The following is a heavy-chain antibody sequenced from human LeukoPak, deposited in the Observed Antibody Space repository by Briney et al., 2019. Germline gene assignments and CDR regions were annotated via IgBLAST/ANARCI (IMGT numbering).Heavy chain of an antibody. CDR3: AKEVEMATIDY. J-gene: IGHJ4*02. D-gene: IGHD5-24*01. CDR2: ISFDGTNK. V-gene: IGHV3-30-3*01. Sequence: PGGSLRLSCAASGFTFSNYAMHWVRQAPGKGLEWVAVISFDGTNKYYANSVKGRFTISRDNSKNTLYLQMNSLRAEDTAVYYCAKEVEMATIDYWGQGTLVTVSS. CDR1: GFTFSNYA.